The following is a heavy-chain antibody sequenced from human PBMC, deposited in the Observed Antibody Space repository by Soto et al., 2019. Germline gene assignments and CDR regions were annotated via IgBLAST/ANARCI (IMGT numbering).Heavy chain of an antibody. Sequence: SETLSLTCDVFNGSFSGYYWSWIRQPPGKGLEWIGEITNSGYTNYNPSLKNRVTILIDRSKNHFSLKVTFVTAADTAVYYCARGLEYFQHWGQGTLVTVSS. J-gene: IGHJ1*01. CDR1: NGSFSGYY. CDR2: ITNSGYT. CDR3: ARGLEYFQH. V-gene: IGHV4-34*01.